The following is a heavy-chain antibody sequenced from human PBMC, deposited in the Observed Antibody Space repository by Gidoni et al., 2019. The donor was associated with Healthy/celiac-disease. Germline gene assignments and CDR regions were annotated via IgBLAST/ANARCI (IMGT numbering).Heavy chain of an antibody. CDR2: IKQDGSEK. Sequence: PGKGLEWVANIKQDGSEKYYVDSVKGRFTISRDNAKNSLYLQMNSLRAEDTAVYYCARDRYGDFDYWGQGTLVTVSS. V-gene: IGHV3-7*01. CDR3: ARDRYGDFDY. D-gene: IGHD4-17*01. J-gene: IGHJ4*02.